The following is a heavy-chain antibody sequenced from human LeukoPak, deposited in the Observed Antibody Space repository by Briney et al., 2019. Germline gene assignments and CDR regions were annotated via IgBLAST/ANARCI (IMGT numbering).Heavy chain of an antibody. CDR2: ISAYNGNT. Sequence: ASVKVSCKASGYTFTSYGISWVRHAPGQGPELMGWISAYNGNTNYAQKLQGRVTMTTDTSTSTAYMGLRSLRSDDTAVYYCARVWAVLRYFNPPDYWGQGTLVTVSS. V-gene: IGHV1-18*01. CDR3: ARVWAVLRYFNPPDY. CDR1: GYTFTSYG. D-gene: IGHD3-9*01. J-gene: IGHJ4*02.